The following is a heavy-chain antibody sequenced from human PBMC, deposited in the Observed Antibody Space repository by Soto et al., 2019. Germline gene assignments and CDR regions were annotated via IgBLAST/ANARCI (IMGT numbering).Heavy chain of an antibody. Sequence: PSETLSLTXAVSGYSISSGYYWGWIRQPPGKGLEWIGSIYHSGSTYYNPSLKSRVTISVDTSKNQFSLKLSSVTAADTAVYYCASVNGAVGYYYHGMDVWGQGTTVTVSS. D-gene: IGHD3-10*01. J-gene: IGHJ6*02. CDR3: ASVNGAVGYYYHGMDV. V-gene: IGHV4-38-2*01. CDR2: IYHSGST. CDR1: GYSISSGYY.